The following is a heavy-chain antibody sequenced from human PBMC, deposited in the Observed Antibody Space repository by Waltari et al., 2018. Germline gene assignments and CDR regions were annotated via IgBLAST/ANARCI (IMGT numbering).Heavy chain of an antibody. CDR2: IKQDGSAK. V-gene: IGHV3-7*04. CDR3: ARPFRSGWYDGSFDI. J-gene: IGHJ3*02. CDR1: GFTFSSYW. Sequence: EVQLVEYGGGLVQPGGSLRLSCAASGFTFSSYWMAWVRQAPGKGLEWVANIKQDGSAKSYVDSVKGRFVISRDNAENSLSLQMNSLKAEDTAVYYCARPFRSGWYDGSFDIWGQGTMVTVSS. D-gene: IGHD6-19*01.